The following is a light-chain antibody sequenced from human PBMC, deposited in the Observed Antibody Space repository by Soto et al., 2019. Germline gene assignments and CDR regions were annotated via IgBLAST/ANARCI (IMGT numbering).Light chain of an antibody. Sequence: QAVVTQPASVSGSPGQSITISCTGTSSDVGGYNYVSWYQQHPGKAPKLMIYEVSNRPSGVSNRFSGSKSGNTASLTISGLQAEDEADYYCSSYTSSSTLAVFGTGTKLTVL. V-gene: IGLV2-14*01. CDR2: EVS. J-gene: IGLJ1*01. CDR3: SSYTSSSTLAV. CDR1: SSDVGGYNY.